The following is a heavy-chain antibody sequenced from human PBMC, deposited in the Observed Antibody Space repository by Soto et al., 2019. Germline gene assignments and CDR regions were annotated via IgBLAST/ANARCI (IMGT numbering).Heavy chain of an antibody. Sequence: SETLSLTCAVYGGSFSGYYWSWIRQPPGKGLEWIGEINHSGSTNYNPSLKSRVTISVDTSKNQFSLKLSSVTAADTAVYYCARGGGYDPLLYFDYWGQGTLVTV. CDR3: ARGGGYDPLLYFDY. D-gene: IGHD5-12*01. J-gene: IGHJ4*02. V-gene: IGHV4-34*01. CDR2: INHSGST. CDR1: GGSFSGYY.